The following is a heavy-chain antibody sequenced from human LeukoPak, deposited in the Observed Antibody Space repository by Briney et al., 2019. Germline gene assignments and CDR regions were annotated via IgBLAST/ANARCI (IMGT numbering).Heavy chain of an antibody. Sequence: SETLSLTCTVSGGSISSSSYYWGWIRQPPGKGLEWIGSIYYSGSTYYNPSLKSRVTISVDTSKNQFSLKLSSVTVADTAVYYCARHRYYYGSGDYWGQGTLVTVSS. J-gene: IGHJ4*02. CDR2: IYYSGST. V-gene: IGHV4-39*01. CDR3: ARHRYYYGSGDY. D-gene: IGHD3-10*01. CDR1: GGSISSSSYY.